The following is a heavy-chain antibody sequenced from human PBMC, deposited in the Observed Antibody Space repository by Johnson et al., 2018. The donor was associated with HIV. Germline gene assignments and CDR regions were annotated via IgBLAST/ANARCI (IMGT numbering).Heavy chain of an antibody. CDR1: GFRFDNYD. D-gene: IGHD5-24*01. V-gene: IGHV3-20*04. CDR2: LNWNGGRT. J-gene: IGHJ3*02. Sequence: VQLVESGGGLVQPGGSLRLSCAASGFRFDNYDMSWVRQAPGKGLEWVSGLNWNGGRTGYADSVRGRFTISRDNAKNTLYLQMNSLRAEDTAVYYCARACRDGYTCDAFDIWGQGTMVTVSS. CDR3: ARACRDGYTCDAFDI.